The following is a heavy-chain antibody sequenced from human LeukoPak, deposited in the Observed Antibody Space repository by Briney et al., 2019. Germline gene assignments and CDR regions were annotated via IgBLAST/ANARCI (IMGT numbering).Heavy chain of an antibody. Sequence: PGGSLRLSYAASGFTFSSYWMNWVRQAPGKGLEWVANIKQDGSEKYYVDSVKGRFTISRDNAKNSLYLQMNSLRAEDTALYYCAKAGAASRYFDYWGQGTLVTVSS. V-gene: IGHV3-7*03. J-gene: IGHJ4*02. D-gene: IGHD6-13*01. CDR3: AKAGAASRYFDY. CDR1: GFTFSSYW. CDR2: IKQDGSEK.